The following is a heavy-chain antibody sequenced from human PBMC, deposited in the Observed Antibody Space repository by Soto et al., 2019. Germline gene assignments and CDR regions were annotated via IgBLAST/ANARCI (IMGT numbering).Heavy chain of an antibody. CDR2: IWYDGSNK. D-gene: IGHD2-8*01. CDR1: GFTFSSYG. J-gene: IGHJ4*02. Sequence: GGSLRLSCAASGFTFSSYGMHWVRQAPGKGLEWVAVIWYDGSNKYYADSVKGRFTISRDNSKNTLYLQMNSLRAEDTAVYYCARDGYCTNGVCSYYFDYWGQGTLVTVSS. V-gene: IGHV3-33*01. CDR3: ARDGYCTNGVCSYYFDY.